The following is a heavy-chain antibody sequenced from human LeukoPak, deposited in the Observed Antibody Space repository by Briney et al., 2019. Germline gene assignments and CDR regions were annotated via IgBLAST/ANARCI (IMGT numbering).Heavy chain of an antibody. V-gene: IGHV6-1*01. CDR2: TYYRSKWYN. J-gene: IGHJ6*04. Sequence: SQTLSLTCAISGDSVSSNSAAWNWIRQSPSRGLEWLGRTYYRSKWYNDYAVSVKGRITINPDTSKNQFSLQLNSVTPEDTAVYYCAGDRPIVVVVAAYYYYYYYGMDVWGKGTTVTVSS. CDR3: AGDRPIVVVVAAYYYYYYYGMDV. CDR1: GDSVSSNSAA. D-gene: IGHD2-15*01.